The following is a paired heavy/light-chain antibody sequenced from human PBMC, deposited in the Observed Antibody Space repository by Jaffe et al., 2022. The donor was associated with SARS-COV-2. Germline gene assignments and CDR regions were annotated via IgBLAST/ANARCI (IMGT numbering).Light chain of an antibody. CDR3: SSYAGSNIL. J-gene: IGLJ2*01. CDR1: SSDVGGYNY. V-gene: IGLV2-8*01. Sequence: QSALTQPPSASGSPGQSVTISCTGTSSDVGGYNYVSWYQQHPGKAPKLMIYEVSKRPSGVPDRFSGSKSGNTASLTVSGLQAEDEADYYCSSYAGSNILFGGGTKLTVL. CDR2: EVS.
Heavy chain of an antibody. V-gene: IGHV1-46*01. Sequence: QVQLVQSGAEVKKPGASVKVSCKASGYTFTSYYMHWVRQAPGQGLEWMGIINPSGGSTSYAQKFQGRVTMTRDTSTSTVYMELSSLRSEDTAVYYCATVGDYYGSGSFGYWGQGTLVTVSS. D-gene: IGHD3-10*01. CDR1: GYTFTSYY. CDR3: ATVGDYYGSGSFGY. J-gene: IGHJ4*02. CDR2: INPSGGST.